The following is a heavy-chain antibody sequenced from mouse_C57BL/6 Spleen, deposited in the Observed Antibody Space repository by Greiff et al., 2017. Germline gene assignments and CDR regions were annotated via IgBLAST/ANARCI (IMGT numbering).Heavy chain of an antibody. V-gene: IGHV1-54*01. D-gene: IGHD2-1*01. J-gene: IGHJ4*01. Sequence: VQLQQSGAELVRPGTSVKVSCKASGYAFTNSLIEWVKQRPGQGLEWIGVINPGSGGTKYNEKFKGKATLTADKSSSTVYMQLSSLTSEDSAVYFCARERDGKEAMDYWGQGTSVTVSS. CDR1: GYAFTNSL. CDR2: INPGSGGT. CDR3: ARERDGKEAMDY.